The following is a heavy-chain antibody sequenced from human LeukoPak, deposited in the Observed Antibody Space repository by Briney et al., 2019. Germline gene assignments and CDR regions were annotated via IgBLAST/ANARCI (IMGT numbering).Heavy chain of an antibody. CDR2: IYSGGST. Sequence: GGSLRLSCAASGFTVSSNYMNWVRQAPGKGLEWVSIIYSGGSTYYADSVRGRFTISRDTSKNTLYLQLNSLRAEDTAVYYCAKDIGPDIVVVTASDYWGQGTLVTVSS. CDR3: AKDIGPDIVVVTASDY. D-gene: IGHD2-21*02. J-gene: IGHJ4*02. V-gene: IGHV3-53*01. CDR1: GFTVSSNY.